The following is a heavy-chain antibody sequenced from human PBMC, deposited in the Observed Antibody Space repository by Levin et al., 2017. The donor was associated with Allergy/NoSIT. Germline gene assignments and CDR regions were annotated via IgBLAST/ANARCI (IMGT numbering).Heavy chain of an antibody. Sequence: ASVKVSCKASGYTFTGYYMHWVRQAPGQGLEWMGWINPNSGGTNYAQKFQGRVTMTRDTSISTAYMELSRLRSDDTAVYYCARDTLGSTGPSPYYYYGMDVWGQGTTVTVSS. J-gene: IGHJ6*02. CDR2: INPNSGGT. D-gene: IGHD3-9*01. V-gene: IGHV1-2*02. CDR3: ARDTLGSTGPSPYYYYGMDV. CDR1: GYTFTGYY.